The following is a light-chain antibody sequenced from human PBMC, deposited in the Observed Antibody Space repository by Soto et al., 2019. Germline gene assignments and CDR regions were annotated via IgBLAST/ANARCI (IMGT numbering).Light chain of an antibody. Sequence: EIVLTQSPDTLSLSPGERATLSCRASQSYLAWYQQKPGQAPRLLIYGASSRATGIPDRFSGSGSGTDFTLTISRLEPEYFAVYYCQQYDDSPPWTFGQGTRVEIK. V-gene: IGKV3-20*01. CDR3: QQYDDSPPWT. CDR2: GAS. CDR1: QSY. J-gene: IGKJ1*01.